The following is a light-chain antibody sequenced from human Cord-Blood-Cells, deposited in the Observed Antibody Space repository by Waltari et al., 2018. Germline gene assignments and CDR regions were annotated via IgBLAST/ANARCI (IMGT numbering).Light chain of an antibody. Sequence: EIVLTQSPGTLCLSPGERATLSCRANQRVSSSYLAWYQQKPGQAPRLLTYGASSRATGIPDRFSGSGSGTDFTLTISRLEPEDFAVYYCQQYDSSQRTFGQGTKVEIK. J-gene: IGKJ1*01. CDR3: QQYDSSQRT. CDR2: GAS. CDR1: QRVSSSY. V-gene: IGKV3-20*01.